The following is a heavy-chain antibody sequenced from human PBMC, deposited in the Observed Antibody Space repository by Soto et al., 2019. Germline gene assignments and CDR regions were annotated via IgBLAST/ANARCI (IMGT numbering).Heavy chain of an antibody. CDR3: TRGPRPISTGTGAY. V-gene: IGHV3-74*01. D-gene: IGHD3-10*01. CDR1: GFIFKKYW. J-gene: IGHJ4*02. Sequence: VSLRLSCAASGFIFKKYWMHGVRQSPGKGLVWISRIYNDGTYSDYADSVRGRFTISRDNVNDTLYLQMNNLRAEDSGLYYCTRGPRPISTGTGAYWGQGTQVTVSS. CDR2: IYNDGTYS.